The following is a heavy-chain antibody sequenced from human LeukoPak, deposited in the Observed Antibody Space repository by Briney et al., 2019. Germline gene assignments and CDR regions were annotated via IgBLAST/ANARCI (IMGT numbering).Heavy chain of an antibody. D-gene: IGHD6-19*01. Sequence: PGGSLRLSCATSGFVFSKNGMHWVRQAPGKGLEWVAFIRHDESNKYYADSVKGRFTISRDNSKNTLYLQMNSLRAEDTAVYYCAKDFGRIAVVGDWGQGTLVTVSS. CDR2: IRHDESNK. CDR1: GFVFSKNG. CDR3: AKDFGRIAVVGD. J-gene: IGHJ4*02. V-gene: IGHV3-30*02.